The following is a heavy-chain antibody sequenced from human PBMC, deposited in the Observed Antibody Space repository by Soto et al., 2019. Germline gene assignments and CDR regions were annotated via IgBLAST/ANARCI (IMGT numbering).Heavy chain of an antibody. J-gene: IGHJ4*02. V-gene: IGHV3-23*01. D-gene: IGHD3-10*01. CDR1: GFTFSSYS. Sequence: GGSLRLSCAASGFTFSSYSMSWVRQAPGKGLEWVSGFRSGGDDDTTYYADSVRGRFTISRDNSKNTLFLQMNSLRAEDTAIYYCAKKVNSGSGSQFFDYWGQGTLVTAPQ. CDR2: FRSGGDDDTT. CDR3: AKKVNSGSGSQFFDY.